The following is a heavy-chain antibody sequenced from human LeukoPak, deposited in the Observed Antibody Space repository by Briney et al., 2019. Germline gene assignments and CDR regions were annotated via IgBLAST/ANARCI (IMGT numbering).Heavy chain of an antibody. V-gene: IGHV3-30-3*01. CDR2: ISLDGSTE. CDR1: GFTLSNFQ. J-gene: IGHJ5*02. D-gene: IGHD3-10*01. CDR3: MRDYMGWFDP. Sequence: GGSLRLSCVASGFTLSNFQMYWVRQAPGKGLEWVSIISLDGSTEFYADSVKGRFTISRDTASNTMHLEMNNLRIEDTAVYYCMRDYMGWFDPWGQGSLVTVSS.